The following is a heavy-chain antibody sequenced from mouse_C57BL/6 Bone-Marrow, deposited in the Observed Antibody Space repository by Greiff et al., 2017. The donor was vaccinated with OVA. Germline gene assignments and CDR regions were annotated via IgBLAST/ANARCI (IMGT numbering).Heavy chain of an antibody. CDR3: ARSNWDENYFDC. V-gene: IGHV1-64*01. J-gene: IGHJ2*01. Sequence: QVQLQQPGAELVKPGASVKLSCKASGYTFTSYWMHWVKQRPGQGLEWIGMIHPNSGSTNYNEKFKSKATLTVDKSSSTAYMQLSSLTSEDSAVYYCARSNWDENYFDCWGQGTTLTVSS. D-gene: IGHD4-1*01. CDR1: GYTFTSYW. CDR2: IHPNSGST.